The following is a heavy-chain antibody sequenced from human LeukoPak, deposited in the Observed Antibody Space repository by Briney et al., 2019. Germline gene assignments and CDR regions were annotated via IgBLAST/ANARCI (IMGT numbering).Heavy chain of an antibody. J-gene: IGHJ5*02. D-gene: IGHD3-16*02. CDR2: MNPNSGNT. CDR3: ARVRGSYRRNWFDP. Sequence: ASVKVSCKASGYTFTSYDINWVRQATGQGLEWMGWMNPNSGNTGYAQKFQGRVTITRNTSISTAYMELSSLRSEDTAVYYCARVRGSYRRNWFDPWGQGTLVTVSS. CDR1: GYTFTSYD. V-gene: IGHV1-8*03.